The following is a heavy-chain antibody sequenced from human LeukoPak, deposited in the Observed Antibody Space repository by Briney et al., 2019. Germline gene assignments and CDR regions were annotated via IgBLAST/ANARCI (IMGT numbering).Heavy chain of an antibody. CDR3: ARVHYYDSSGLYD. CDR1: GGSISSGGYS. J-gene: IGHJ4*02. Sequence: SQTLSLTCAVSGGSISSGGYSWSWIRQPPGKGLEWIGYIYHSGSTYYNPSLKSRVTISVDRSKNQFSLKLSSVTAADTAVYYCARVHYYDSSGLYDWGQGTLVTVSS. D-gene: IGHD3-22*01. CDR2: IYHSGST. V-gene: IGHV4-30-2*01.